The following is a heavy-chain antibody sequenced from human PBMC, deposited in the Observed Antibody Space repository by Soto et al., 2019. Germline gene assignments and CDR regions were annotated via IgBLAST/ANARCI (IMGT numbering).Heavy chain of an antibody. V-gene: IGHV3-30-3*01. CDR2: ISFDGANT. CDR3: ARDDAFQNENGFDI. J-gene: IGHJ3*02. CDR1: GFTFSSYN. D-gene: IGHD1-1*01. Sequence: QVNLVESGGGVVPPGGSLRVSCIASGFTFSSYNMHWVRQAPGEGLEWVAVISFDGANTFYADSVKGRFTISRDISRDTLYLQMSSLRAEDTAVYYCARDDAFQNENGFDIWGQGTMVTVSS.